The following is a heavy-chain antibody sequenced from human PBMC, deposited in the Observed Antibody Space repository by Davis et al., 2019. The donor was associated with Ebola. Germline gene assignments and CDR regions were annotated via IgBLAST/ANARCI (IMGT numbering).Heavy chain of an antibody. V-gene: IGHV4-28*01. CDR1: GYSISSSNW. CDR2: IYYSGST. CDR3: AGSGSGRGTDAFDI. D-gene: IGHD3-10*01. Sequence: PSETLSLTCAVSGYSISSSNWWGWIRQPPGKGLEWIGYIYYSGSTNYNPSLKSRVTISVDTSKNQFSLKLSSVTAADTAVYYCAGSGSGRGTDAFDIWGQGTMVTVSS. J-gene: IGHJ3*02.